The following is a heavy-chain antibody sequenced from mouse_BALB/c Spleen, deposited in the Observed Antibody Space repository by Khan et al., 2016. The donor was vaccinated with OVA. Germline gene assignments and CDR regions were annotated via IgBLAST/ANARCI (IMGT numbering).Heavy chain of an antibody. Sequence: EVKLLESGPDLVKPSQSLSLTCTATGYSITSGYSWHWIRQFPGNQLEWMGYIYYSGTTNYNPSLKSRISITRDTSKNPFFLQLNSVTTEDTATYYCARAGTTVVAYWYFDDWGAGTTVTVSA. D-gene: IGHD1-1*01. CDR3: ARAGTTVVAYWYFDD. J-gene: IGHJ1*01. CDR2: IYYSGTT. V-gene: IGHV3-1*02. CDR1: GYSITSGYS.